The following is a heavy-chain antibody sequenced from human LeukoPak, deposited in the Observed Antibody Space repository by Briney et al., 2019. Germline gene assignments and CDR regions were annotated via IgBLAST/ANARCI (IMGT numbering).Heavy chain of an antibody. D-gene: IGHD3-10*01. CDR3: VRDRGECLFDL. J-gene: IGHJ5*02. Sequence: PSETLSLTCTVSGDSISSRGSFRGWIRQPPGETLEWIGSISYTGTTYYSPSLKSRVTISLDTFKNQFSLQLSSVTAADTALYYCVRDRGECLFDLWGQGTLVTVSS. CDR2: ISYTGTT. CDR1: GDSISSRGSF. V-gene: IGHV4-39*07.